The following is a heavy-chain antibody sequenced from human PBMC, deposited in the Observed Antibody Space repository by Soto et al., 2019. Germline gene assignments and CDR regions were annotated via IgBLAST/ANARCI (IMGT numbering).Heavy chain of an antibody. CDR1: GGTFSSYA. CDR3: ASPWELLGDYYYYYGMDV. J-gene: IGHJ6*02. D-gene: IGHD1-26*01. Sequence: QVQLVQTGAEVKKPGSSVKVSCKASGGTFSSYAISWVRQAPGQGLEWMGGIIPIFGTANYAQKFQGRVTITANESTSTAYMELSSLRSEDTAVYYCASPWELLGDYYYYYGMDVWGQGTTVTVSS. CDR2: IIPIFGTA. V-gene: IGHV1-69*01.